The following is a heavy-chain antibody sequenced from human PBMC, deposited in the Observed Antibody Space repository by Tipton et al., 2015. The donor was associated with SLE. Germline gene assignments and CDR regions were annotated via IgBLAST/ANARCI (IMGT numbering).Heavy chain of an antibody. CDR1: GDSISSTKW. CDR2: IYHSGST. V-gene: IGHV4-4*02. D-gene: IGHD5-24*01. Sequence: GLVKPSGTLSLTCAISGDSISSTKWWTWVRQAPGKGLEWIGEIYHSGSTNYNPSLKSRLSISVDKSNNQFSLKMTSVTAADTAVYYCARFDGSVPVFEFWGQGTLVTVSS. J-gene: IGHJ4*02. CDR3: ARFDGSVPVFEF.